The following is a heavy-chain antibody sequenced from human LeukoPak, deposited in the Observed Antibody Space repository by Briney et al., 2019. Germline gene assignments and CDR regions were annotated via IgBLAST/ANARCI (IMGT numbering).Heavy chain of an antibody. D-gene: IGHD6-6*01. CDR3: ARARWQLVPYFDS. J-gene: IGHJ4*02. CDR2: INPNSGGT. V-gene: IGHV1-2*02. CDR1: GYTFTDYY. Sequence: GAPVKVSCKASGYTFTDYYMHWVRQAPGQGLEWMGWINPNSGGTNFAQKFQGRVAMTRDTSISTAYLELGSLRSDDTAVYFCARARWQLVPYFDSWGQGTLVTVSS.